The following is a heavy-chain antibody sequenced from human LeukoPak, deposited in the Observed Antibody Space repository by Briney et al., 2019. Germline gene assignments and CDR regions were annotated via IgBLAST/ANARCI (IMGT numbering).Heavy chain of an antibody. Sequence: PGGSLRLSCAASGFTFSSYSMNWVRQAPGKGLEWVSSISSSSSYIYYADSVKGRFTISRDNAKNSLYLQMNSLRAEDTAVYYCARDNYCDSSGFGYWGQGTLVTVSS. CDR3: ARDNYCDSSGFGY. CDR1: GFTFSSYS. J-gene: IGHJ4*02. CDR2: ISSSSSYI. V-gene: IGHV3-21*01. D-gene: IGHD3-22*01.